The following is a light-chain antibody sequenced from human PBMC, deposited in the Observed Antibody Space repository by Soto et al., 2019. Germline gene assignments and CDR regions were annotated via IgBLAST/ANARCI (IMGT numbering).Light chain of an antibody. CDR2: GAS. CDR1: QSVTSNY. Sequence: EVVLTQSPGTLSLSPGERATLSCRASQSVTSNYLAWYQQKPGQAPRLLIYGASSRATGIPGRFSGSGSGTDFTLTISRLEREDFAVYYCQQYGGVPFTFGPGTKVDIK. CDR3: QQYGGVPFT. V-gene: IGKV3-20*01. J-gene: IGKJ3*01.